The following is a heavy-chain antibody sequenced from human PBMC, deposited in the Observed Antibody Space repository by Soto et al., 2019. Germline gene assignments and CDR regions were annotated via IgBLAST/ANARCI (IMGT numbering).Heavy chain of an antibody. CDR2: LSYDGDKE. CDR3: GKDLIGEQWVGVMHY. V-gene: IGHV3-30*18. D-gene: IGHD6-19*01. CDR1: GFSFSDYG. Sequence: QVQLEESGGNVVQPGRSLRLSCAASGFSFSDYGMHWVRQAPGKGLESVGLLSYDGDKEYYADSEKGRFTISRDNSKNTVFLQMNSLRPEDTAVYYCGKDLIGEQWVGVMHYWGQGTLVTVSS. J-gene: IGHJ4*02.